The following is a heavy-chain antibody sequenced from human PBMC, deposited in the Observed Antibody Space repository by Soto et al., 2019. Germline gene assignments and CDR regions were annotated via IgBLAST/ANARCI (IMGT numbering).Heavy chain of an antibody. Sequence: QVQLVQSGAEVKKPGSSVTVSCKASGGTVSSYSINWVRQAPGQGLAWMGEIIPSLGTANYAQKFQGRVTITADESTSTAYMELSSLRSDDTAVYYCARAGGRNSGGIDYWGQGNLVTVSS. J-gene: IGHJ4*02. V-gene: IGHV1-69*01. D-gene: IGHD1-26*01. CDR2: IIPSLGTA. CDR1: GGTVSSYS. CDR3: ARAGGRNSGGIDY.